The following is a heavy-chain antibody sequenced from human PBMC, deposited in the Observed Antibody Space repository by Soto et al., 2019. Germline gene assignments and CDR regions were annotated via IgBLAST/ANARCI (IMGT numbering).Heavy chain of an antibody. D-gene: IGHD5-18*01. CDR3: ARHGRGYSYDFDY. J-gene: IGHJ4*02. CDR1: GGSISSSSYY. V-gene: IGHV4-39*01. Sequence: SETLSLTCTVSGGSISSSSYYWGWIRQPPGKGLEWIGSIYYSGSTYYNPSLKSRVTISVDTSKNQFSLKLSSVTAADTAVYYCARHGRGYSYDFDYWGQGTLVTVSS. CDR2: IYYSGST.